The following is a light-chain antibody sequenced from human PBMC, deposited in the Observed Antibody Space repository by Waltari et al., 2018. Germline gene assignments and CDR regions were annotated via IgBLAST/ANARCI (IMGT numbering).Light chain of an antibody. CDR3: CSYTGSSTSYG. V-gene: IGLV2-23*01. Sequence: QSALSQPASVSGSPGQSLTITCTGAGTDLPRSNLFPWYQHHPNRAPKLIIYEATKRPSGISHRFSGAKSGATASLRISGLQSDDEADYYCCSYTGSSTSYGCGGGTKVTVL. CDR2: EAT. CDR1: GTDLPRSNL. J-gene: IGLJ1*01.